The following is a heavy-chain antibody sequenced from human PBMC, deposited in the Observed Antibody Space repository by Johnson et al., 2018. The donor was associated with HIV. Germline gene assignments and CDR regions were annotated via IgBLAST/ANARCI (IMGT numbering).Heavy chain of an antibody. CDR1: GFTFSDYY. J-gene: IGHJ3*02. CDR2: ISSSGSTI. V-gene: IGHV3-11*04. CDR3: ARERGEGGSYYSFRRDAFDI. D-gene: IGHD1-26*01. Sequence: QVQLVESGGGLVKPGGSLRLSCAASGFTFSDYYMSWIRQAPGKGLEWVSYISSSGSTIYYADSVKGRFTISRDNAKNSLYLQMNSLRAEDTAVYYCARERGEGGSYYSFRRDAFDIWGQGTMVIVS.